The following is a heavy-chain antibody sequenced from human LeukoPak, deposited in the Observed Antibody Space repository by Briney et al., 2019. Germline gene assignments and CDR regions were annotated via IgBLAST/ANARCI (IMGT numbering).Heavy chain of an antibody. CDR1: GGSVSSMSHF. CDR2: IYSTTAS. V-gene: IGHV4-39*02. CDR3: ARGIWNDYYFDY. Sequence: SETLSLTCTVSGGSVSSMSHFWGWIRQPPGKGLEWVGSIYSTTASYYNPSLGSRVTVSVDTSKNQLSLELTSVTAADTGVYYCARGIWNDYYFDYWGQRTLVTVSS. D-gene: IGHD1-1*01. J-gene: IGHJ4*02.